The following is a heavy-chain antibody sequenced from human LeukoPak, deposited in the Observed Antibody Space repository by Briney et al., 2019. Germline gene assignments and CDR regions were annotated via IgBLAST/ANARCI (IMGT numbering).Heavy chain of an antibody. V-gene: IGHV1-69*05. CDR3: ARRGTVTTRLVYFDY. D-gene: IGHD4-11*01. J-gene: IGHJ4*02. CDR1: GGTFSSYA. CDR2: IIPIFGTA. Sequence: SVKVSCKASGGTFSSYAISWVRQAPGQGLEWMGGIIPIFGTANYAQEFQGRVTITTDESTSTAYMELSSLRSEDTAVYYCARRGTVTTRLVYFDYWGQGTLVTVSS.